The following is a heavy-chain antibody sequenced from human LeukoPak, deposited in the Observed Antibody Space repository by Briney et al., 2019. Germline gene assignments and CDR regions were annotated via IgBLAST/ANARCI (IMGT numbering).Heavy chain of an antibody. CDR3: ATGGYSGYDFDY. CDR2: FDPEDGET. Sequence: ASVKVSCKVSGYALTELSMHWVRQAPGKGLEWMGGFDPEDGETIYAQKFQGRVTITEDTSTDTAYMELSSLRSEDTAVYYCATGGYSGYDFDYWGQGTLVTVSS. D-gene: IGHD5-12*01. V-gene: IGHV1-24*01. CDR1: GYALTELS. J-gene: IGHJ4*02.